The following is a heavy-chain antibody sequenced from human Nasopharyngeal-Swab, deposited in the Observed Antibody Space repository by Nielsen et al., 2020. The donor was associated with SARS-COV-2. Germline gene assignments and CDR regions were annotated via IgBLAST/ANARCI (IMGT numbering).Heavy chain of an antibody. CDR2: ISYDGSNK. V-gene: IGHV3-30*03. J-gene: IGHJ4*02. CDR1: GFTFSSYS. D-gene: IGHD2-8*02. CDR3: ARGTGGKGLDY. Sequence: GESLKISCAASGFTFSSYSMNWVRQAPGKGLEWVAVISYDGSNKYYADSVKGRFTISRDNSKNTLYLQMNSLRAEDTAVYYCARGTGGKGLDYWGQGTLVTVSS.